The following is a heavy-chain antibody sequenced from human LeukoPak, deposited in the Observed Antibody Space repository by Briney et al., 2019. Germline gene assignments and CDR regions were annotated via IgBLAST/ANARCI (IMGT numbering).Heavy chain of an antibody. CDR3: ARYSRSFGWFDP. Sequence: SETLSLTCTVSGDSVSSWNYLWGWIRQPPGNGLEWIGNVDYSGSTYYDPSLRGRVTISLDTSKNHFSLNLNSVSDADTAIYYCARYSRSFGWFDPWGRGTLVTVSS. V-gene: IGHV4-39*02. CDR2: VDYSGST. D-gene: IGHD6-6*01. J-gene: IGHJ5*02. CDR1: GDSVSSWNYL.